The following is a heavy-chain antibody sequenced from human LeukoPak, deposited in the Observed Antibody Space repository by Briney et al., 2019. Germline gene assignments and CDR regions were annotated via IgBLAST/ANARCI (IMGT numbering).Heavy chain of an antibody. V-gene: IGHV3-7*01. Sequence: GGSLRLSCAASGFTFSSYWMSWVRQAPGKGLEWVANIKQDGSEKYYVDSVKGRFTISRDNAKNSLYLQMNSLRAEDTAVYYCARESRGSGSYYYYYMDVWGKGTTVTIS. J-gene: IGHJ6*03. D-gene: IGHD3-10*01. CDR1: GFTFSSYW. CDR2: IKQDGSEK. CDR3: ARESRGSGSYYYYYMDV.